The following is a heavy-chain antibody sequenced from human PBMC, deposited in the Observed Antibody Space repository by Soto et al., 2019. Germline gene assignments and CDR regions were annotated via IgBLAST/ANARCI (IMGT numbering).Heavy chain of an antibody. CDR3: ASGRSYLTGSWYYGMDV. CDR1: GGSISSGGYY. V-gene: IGHV4-31*03. CDR2: IYYSGST. D-gene: IGHD1-26*01. Sequence: NPSETLSLTCTVSGGSISSGGYYWSWIRQHPGKGLEWIGYIYYSGSTYYNPSLKSRVTISVDTSKNQFSLKLSSVTAADTAVYYCASGRSYLTGSWYYGMDVWGQGTTVTVSS. J-gene: IGHJ6*02.